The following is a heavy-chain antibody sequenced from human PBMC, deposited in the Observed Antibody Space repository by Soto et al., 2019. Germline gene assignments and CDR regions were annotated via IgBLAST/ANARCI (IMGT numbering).Heavy chain of an antibody. Sequence: PSETLSLTCTVSGDSMATGGHYYNWIRQVPGKGLEWIGYVYYSGATHYTPSLRARATISRDTSKNQFSLSLISVTAADTALYYCARDKDLQPTVWGFWGQGIQVTVSS. CDR3: ARDKDLQPTVWGF. J-gene: IGHJ4*02. V-gene: IGHV4-31*03. CDR1: GDSMATGGHY. CDR2: VYYSGAT. D-gene: IGHD3-16*01.